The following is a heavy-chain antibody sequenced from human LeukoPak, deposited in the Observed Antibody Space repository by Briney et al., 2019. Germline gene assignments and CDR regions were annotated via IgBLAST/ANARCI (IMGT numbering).Heavy chain of an antibody. Sequence: PSETLSLTCSVYGGSFSGYYCSWIRQPPGKGLEWIGEINHSGSTNYNPSLKSRVTISVDTSKNQFSLKLSSVTAADTAVYYCARLQHPPRLQGVIIRLYFDYWGQGTLVIVSS. CDR2: INHSGST. J-gene: IGHJ4*02. V-gene: IGHV4-34*01. CDR1: GGSFSGYY. D-gene: IGHD3-10*01. CDR3: ARLQHPPRLQGVIIRLYFDY.